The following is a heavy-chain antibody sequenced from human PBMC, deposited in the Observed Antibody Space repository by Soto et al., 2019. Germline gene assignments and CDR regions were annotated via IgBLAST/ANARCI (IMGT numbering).Heavy chain of an antibody. J-gene: IGHJ4*02. CDR2: IYYSGST. CDR1: GGSISSYY. V-gene: IGHV4-59*01. CDR3: ARGEGAGSGWSNYYFDY. D-gene: IGHD6-19*01. Sequence: PSETLSLTCTVSGGSISSYYWSWIRQPPGKGLEWIGYIYYSGSTNYNPSLKSRVTISVDTSKNQFSLKLSSVTAADTAVYYCARGEGAGSGWSNYYFDYWGQGTLVTVSS.